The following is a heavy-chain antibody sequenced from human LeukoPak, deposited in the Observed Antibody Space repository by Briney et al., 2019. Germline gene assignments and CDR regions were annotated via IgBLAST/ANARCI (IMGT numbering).Heavy chain of an antibody. J-gene: IGHJ1*01. CDR3: AKAGTFSTDSSGEYFQH. CDR2: ISGSGGST. Sequence: PGGSLRLSCAVSGFTFTDYSLNWVRQAPGKGLEWVSAISGSGGSTYYADSVKGRFTISRDNSKNTLYLQMNSLRAEDTAVYYCAKAGTFSTDSSGEYFQHWGQGTLVTVSS. D-gene: IGHD3-22*01. V-gene: IGHV3-23*01. CDR1: GFTFTDYS.